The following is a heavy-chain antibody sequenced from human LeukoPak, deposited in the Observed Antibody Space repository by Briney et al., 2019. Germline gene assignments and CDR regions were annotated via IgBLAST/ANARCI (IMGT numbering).Heavy chain of an antibody. CDR2: ISSNGGST. Sequence: GGSLRLSCSASGFTFSSYAMHWVCQAPGKGLEYVSAISSNGGSTYYADSVKGRFTISRDNSKNTLYLQMSSLRAEDTAEYYCVKDRSSGFPRDFDYWGQGTPVTVSS. D-gene: IGHD6-19*01. V-gene: IGHV3-64D*06. CDR3: VKDRSSGFPRDFDY. CDR1: GFTFSSYA. J-gene: IGHJ4*02.